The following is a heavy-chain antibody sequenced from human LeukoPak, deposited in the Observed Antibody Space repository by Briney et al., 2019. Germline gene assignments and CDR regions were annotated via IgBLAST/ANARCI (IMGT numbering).Heavy chain of an antibody. CDR1: GFTFDDYA. D-gene: IGHD3-9*01. CDR3: AKDMRDYDVFTGYFPFDY. V-gene: IGHV3-9*01. CDR2: ISWNGGSI. J-gene: IGHJ4*02. Sequence: GRSLRLSCAASGFTFDDYAMHWVRQAPGKGLEWVSGISWNGGSIGYADSVKGRFTISRDNAKNSLYLQMNSLRPEDTALYYCAKDMRDYDVFTGYFPFDYWGQGTLVAVSS.